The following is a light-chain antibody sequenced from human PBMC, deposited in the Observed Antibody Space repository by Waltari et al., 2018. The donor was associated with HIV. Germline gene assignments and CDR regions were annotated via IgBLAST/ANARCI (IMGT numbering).Light chain of an antibody. CDR2: SAY. V-gene: IGKV1-39*01. Sequence: DIQMTQSPSALSASLGDNVVITCRASQAISTYLNWYQHESNKAPVLLVYSAYKLQSGAPSRFRGAGSGRAFSLSITGLQTEDFAKYFCQQSYDSPVNFGPGT. CDR3: QQSYDSPVN. J-gene: IGKJ3*01. CDR1: QAISTY.